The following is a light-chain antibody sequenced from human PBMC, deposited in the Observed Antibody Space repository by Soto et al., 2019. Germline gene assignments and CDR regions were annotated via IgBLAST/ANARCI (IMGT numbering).Light chain of an antibody. CDR3: QHCDSWLRV. Sequence: ELVLTHSPGTLSLSPGERAALSGSASPSVSSSVAWYQHKPGQSPRLVIYSGYKRATGIPARFSGSGSGTDFTLTISGLEVDDFAIYYCQHCDSWLRVFGQGTKVDI. J-gene: IGKJ1*01. V-gene: IGKV3-11*01. CDR1: PSVSSS. CDR2: SGY.